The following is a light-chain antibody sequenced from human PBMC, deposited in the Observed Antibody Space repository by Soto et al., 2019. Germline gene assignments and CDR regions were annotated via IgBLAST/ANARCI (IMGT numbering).Light chain of an antibody. Sequence: QSVLAQPASVSGSPGQSITISCTGTSSDVGGYDHVAWYQQHPGKAPKLMIYEVNNRPSGISNRFSGSKSGNTASLTISGLQDEEQADSYRNSYNSRTIYVFGTRTKVTV. CDR1: SSDVGGYDH. CDR2: EVN. V-gene: IGLV2-14*01. J-gene: IGLJ1*01. CDR3: NSYNSRTIYV.